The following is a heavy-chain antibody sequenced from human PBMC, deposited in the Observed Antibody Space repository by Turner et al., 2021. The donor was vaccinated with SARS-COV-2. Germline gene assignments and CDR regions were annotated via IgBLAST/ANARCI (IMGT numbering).Heavy chain of an antibody. CDR3: ARLVVVRAGVFIIRPYRRGYFDS. Sequence: QVQLQQWGAGLLKPSETLSLTCAVYGASFGGHMWSWIRQSPGKGLEWIGDINHIGETNYNPSLKSRVTTSVDMSKNQFSLRLASVTAADRAVYFCARLVVVRAGVFIIRPYRRGYFDSWGQGTLVTVSS. D-gene: IGHD3-3*01. CDR2: INHIGET. CDR1: GASFGGHM. J-gene: IGHJ4*02. V-gene: IGHV4-34*01.